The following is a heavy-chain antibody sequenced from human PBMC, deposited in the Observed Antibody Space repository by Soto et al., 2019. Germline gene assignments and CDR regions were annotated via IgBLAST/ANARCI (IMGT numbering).Heavy chain of an antibody. Sequence: SETLSLTCTVSGGSIYRSGYYWGWIRQPPGRGLEWIGNIDYNGVTYSNPSLKSRVTISRDTSKNQFSLKLTSVTAADTALYYCGKVLVGATGHTDSDSWGPGTLVTVS. J-gene: IGHJ4*02. CDR1: GGSIYRSGYY. D-gene: IGHD2-15*01. V-gene: IGHV4-39*01. CDR2: IDYNGVT. CDR3: GKVLVGATGHTDSDS.